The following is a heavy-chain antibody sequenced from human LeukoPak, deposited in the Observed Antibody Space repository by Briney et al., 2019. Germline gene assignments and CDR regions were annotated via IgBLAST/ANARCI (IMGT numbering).Heavy chain of an antibody. Sequence: SVKVSCKASGGTFKNFGISWLRQAPGQGPEWMGGIIPVFGTGDYSKKFQGRLTITSNESTTTAYMELSSLSSEDTAVYYCARGKRELLQLYHFDFWGQGTLVTVSS. CDR3: ARGKRELLQLYHFDF. J-gene: IGHJ4*02. CDR1: GGTFKNFG. CDR2: IIPVFGTG. D-gene: IGHD1-26*01. V-gene: IGHV1-69*13.